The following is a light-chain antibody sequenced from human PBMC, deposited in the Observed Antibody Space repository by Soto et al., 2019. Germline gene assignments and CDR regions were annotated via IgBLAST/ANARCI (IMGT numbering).Light chain of an antibody. V-gene: IGLV1-44*01. CDR3: CSYVTNRRV. CDR2: STS. Sequence: QSVLTQPPSASGTPGQIVAISCSGSSSNIGSNTVTWYQQLPGTAPKLLIYSTSQRSSGVPGRFSGSKSGASASLSISGLQAEDEADYFCCSYVTNRRVFGGGTKLTVL. J-gene: IGLJ3*02. CDR1: SSNIGSNT.